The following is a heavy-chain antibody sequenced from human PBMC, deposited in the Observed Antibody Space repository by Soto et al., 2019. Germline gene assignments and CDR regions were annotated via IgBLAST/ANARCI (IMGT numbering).Heavy chain of an antibody. CDR3: AGRRDDDYGDEDYYYMDV. Sequence: QVQLVESGGGVVQPGRSLRLSCAASGFTFSSYGMHWVRQAPGKGLEWVAVIWYDGSNKYYADSVKGRFTISRDNSKNTLYLQMNSLRAEDTAVYYCAGRRDDDYGDEDYYYMDVWGKGTTVTVSS. CDR1: GFTFSSYG. J-gene: IGHJ6*03. V-gene: IGHV3-33*01. D-gene: IGHD4-17*01. CDR2: IWYDGSNK.